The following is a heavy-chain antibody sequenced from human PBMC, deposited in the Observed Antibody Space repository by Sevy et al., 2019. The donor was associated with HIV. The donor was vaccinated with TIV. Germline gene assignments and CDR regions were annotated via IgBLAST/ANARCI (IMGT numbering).Heavy chain of an antibody. J-gene: IGHJ4*02. CDR3: PKGHGDYGSGSYYNPRVFDY. CDR2: ISGSGGST. Sequence: GGSLRLPCAASGFTFSSYAMSWVRQAPGKGLEWVSAISGSGGSTYYADSVKGRFTISRDNSKNTLYLQMNSLRAEDTAVYYCPKGHGDYGSGSYYNPRVFDYWGQGTLVTVSS. V-gene: IGHV3-23*01. D-gene: IGHD3-10*01. CDR1: GFTFSSYA.